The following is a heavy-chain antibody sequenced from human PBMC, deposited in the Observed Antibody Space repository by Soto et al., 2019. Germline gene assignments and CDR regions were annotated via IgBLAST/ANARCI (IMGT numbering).Heavy chain of an antibody. Sequence: PGGSLRLSCAASGFTFSSYAMSWVRQAPGKGLEWVSAISGSGGSTYYAGSVKGRFTISRDNSKNTLYLQMNSLRAEDTAVYYCAKDLAAAAAPSTKGNWLDPWGQGTLVTVYS. CDR3: AKDLAAAAAPSTKGNWLDP. D-gene: IGHD6-13*01. V-gene: IGHV3-23*01. CDR1: GFTFSSYA. J-gene: IGHJ5*02. CDR2: ISGSGGST.